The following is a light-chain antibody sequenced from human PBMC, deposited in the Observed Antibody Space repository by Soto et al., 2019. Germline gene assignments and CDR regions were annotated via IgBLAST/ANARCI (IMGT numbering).Light chain of an antibody. CDR3: QQYNNWPSLT. Sequence: EIVMTQSPATLSVSPGEGATLSCRASQSVSSNLAWYQQKPGQAPRLLIYAASTRATGIPARLSGSGSVTEFTLAISSLLSEDFAVCYCQQYNNWPSLTFGGGTKVEVK. J-gene: IGKJ4*01. V-gene: IGKV3-15*01. CDR2: AAS. CDR1: QSVSSN.